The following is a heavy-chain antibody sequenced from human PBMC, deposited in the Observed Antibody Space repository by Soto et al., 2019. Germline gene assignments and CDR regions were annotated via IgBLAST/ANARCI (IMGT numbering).Heavy chain of an antibody. D-gene: IGHD3-16*01. V-gene: IGHV4-4*02. CDR2: IYHGGNT. J-gene: IGHJ4*02. CDR1: GYSVTNDNW. Sequence: QVQLQESGPGLVKPSGTLSLTCSVSGYSVTNDNWWSWLRQPPGRGLEWIAEIYHGGNTNYRPSLRSRVTISRDKSNNQFSLNLVSVSAADTAVYFCASGGGGVNFWGQGILVTVSS. CDR3: ASGGGGVNF.